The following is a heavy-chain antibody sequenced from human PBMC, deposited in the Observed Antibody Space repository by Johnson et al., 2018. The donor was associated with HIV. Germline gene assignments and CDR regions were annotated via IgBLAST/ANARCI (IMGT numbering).Heavy chain of an antibody. J-gene: IGHJ3*02. CDR1: SNY. D-gene: IGHD1-1*01. V-gene: IGHV3-66*01. CDR2: IYSGGST. CDR3: ARETRVWYNWNDGSRAFDI. Sequence: VQLVESGGGLVQPGGSLRLSCVGSSNYKSWVRQAPGKGLEWVSVIYSGGSTYYADSVKGRFTISRDNSKNTLYLQMNSLRAEDTAVYYCARETRVWYNWNDGSRAFDIWGQGTMVTVSS.